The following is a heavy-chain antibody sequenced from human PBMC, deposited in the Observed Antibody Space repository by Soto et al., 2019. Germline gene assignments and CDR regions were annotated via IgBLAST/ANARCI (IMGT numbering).Heavy chain of an antibody. CDR1: GVIFWRYW. Sequence: GGSLRLSCAASGVIFWRYWMSWVRQAPGKGLEWVAAVRPDGSETYYVDSVKGRFAISRDNAKNSLYLQMSSLKDEDTAVYYCAREAYWGQGTLVPVSP. CDR3: AREAY. CDR2: VRPDGSET. V-gene: IGHV3-7*01. J-gene: IGHJ4*02.